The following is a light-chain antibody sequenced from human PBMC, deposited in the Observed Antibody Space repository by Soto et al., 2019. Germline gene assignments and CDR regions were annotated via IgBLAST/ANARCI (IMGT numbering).Light chain of an antibody. CDR1: SSDVGGYKY. Sequence: QSALTQPASVSGSPGQSITISCTGTSSDVGGYKYVSWYQQHPGEAHKLMIYDVSNRPSGVSNRFSGSKSGNTASLTISGLQAEDEADYYCSSYTSSSTRVFGTGTKVTVL. CDR3: SSYTSSSTRV. J-gene: IGLJ1*01. V-gene: IGLV2-14*01. CDR2: DVS.